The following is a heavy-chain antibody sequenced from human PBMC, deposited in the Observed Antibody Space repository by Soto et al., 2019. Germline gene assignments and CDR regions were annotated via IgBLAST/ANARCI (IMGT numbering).Heavy chain of an antibody. CDR1: GYTFTSYY. D-gene: IGHD6-19*01. Sequence: ASVKVSCKASGYTFTSYYMHWVRQAPGQGLEWMGIINPSGGSTSYAQKFQGRVTMTRDASTSTVYMELSSLRSEDTAVYYCARALDRYSSGCYGYFAYWGQGTLVTVSS. V-gene: IGHV1-46*01. CDR3: ARALDRYSSGCYGYFAY. J-gene: IGHJ4*02. CDR2: INPSGGST.